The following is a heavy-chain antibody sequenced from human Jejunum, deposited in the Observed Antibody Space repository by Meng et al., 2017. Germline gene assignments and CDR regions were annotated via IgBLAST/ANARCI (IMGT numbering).Heavy chain of an antibody. V-gene: IGHV4-4*02. CDR2: IDHRGSP. Sequence: QRTASGPGLVKPSGTLSLPCNVSGDSITTNTYWSWVRQSPEKGLEWIGQIDHRGSPYYNPSLKSRVTMSVDKSKSQVSLQLTSVTAADTAVYYCAKHGGYYQHYWGQGTLVTVSS. J-gene: IGHJ4*02. CDR3: AKHGGYYQHY. CDR1: GDSITTNTY. D-gene: IGHD3-22*01.